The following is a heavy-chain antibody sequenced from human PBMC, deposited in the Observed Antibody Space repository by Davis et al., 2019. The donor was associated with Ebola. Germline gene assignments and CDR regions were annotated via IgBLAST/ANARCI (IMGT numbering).Heavy chain of an antibody. J-gene: IGHJ4*02. CDR2: IYYSGST. CDR1: GVSISSYY. Sequence: MPSETLSLTCSVSGVSISSYYWSWIRQPPGKGLEWIGYIYYSGSTNYNPSPNRRVSISIDTSKNKFSLHLSAVTAADTAVYYCASLLTYYYGSGIYSAPYYVDYWDQRTLVTVSS. D-gene: IGHD3-10*01. CDR3: ASLLTYYYGSGIYSAPYYVDY. V-gene: IGHV4-59*08.